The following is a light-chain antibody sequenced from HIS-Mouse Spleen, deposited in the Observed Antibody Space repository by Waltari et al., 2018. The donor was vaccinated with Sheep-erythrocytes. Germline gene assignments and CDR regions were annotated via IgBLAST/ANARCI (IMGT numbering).Light chain of an antibody. CDR3: CSYAGSSTPWV. CDR1: SSDVGSYNL. CDR2: EGS. V-gene: IGLV2-23*01. J-gene: IGLJ3*02. Sequence: QSALTQPASVSGSPGQSITIPCTGTSSDVGSYNLVSWYQQHPGKAPKLMIYEGSKRPSGVSNRFSGSKSGNMASLTISGLQAEDEADYYCCSYAGSSTPWVFGGGTKLTVL.